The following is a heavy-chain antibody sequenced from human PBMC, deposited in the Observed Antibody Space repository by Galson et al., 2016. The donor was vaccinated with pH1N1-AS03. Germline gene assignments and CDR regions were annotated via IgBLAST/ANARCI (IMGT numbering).Heavy chain of an antibody. CDR3: AKEGDEGAFDC. CDR2: ISGIGTGT. J-gene: IGHJ4*02. Sequence: SLRLSCAASGFTFKNYAMSWVRQAPGKGLEWVSVISGIGTGTYYAASVKGRFSISRDNARNTLSLQMDGLRAEDTALYYCAKEGDEGAFDCWGQGTLVTVSP. V-gene: IGHV3-23*01. CDR1: GFTFKNYA.